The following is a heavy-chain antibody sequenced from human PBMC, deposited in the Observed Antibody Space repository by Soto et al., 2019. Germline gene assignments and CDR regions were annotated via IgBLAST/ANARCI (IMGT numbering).Heavy chain of an antibody. CDR1: GYTLTELS. J-gene: IGHJ5*02. D-gene: IGHD2-8*01. CDR3: ATAGGCTNGVCPLSWFDP. CDR2: FDPEDGET. Sequence: ASVKVSCKVSGYTLTELSMHWVRQAPGKGLEWMGGFDPEDGETIYAQKFQGRVTMTEDTSTDTAYMELSSLRSEDTAVYYCATAGGCTNGVCPLSWFDPWGQGTLVTVSS. V-gene: IGHV1-24*01.